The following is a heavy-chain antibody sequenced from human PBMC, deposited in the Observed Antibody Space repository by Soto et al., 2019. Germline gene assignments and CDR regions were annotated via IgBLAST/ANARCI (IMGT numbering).Heavy chain of an antibody. CDR2: ISSSGGST. J-gene: IGHJ4*02. CDR1: GFTFSSYA. Sequence: EVQLLESGGGLVQPGGSLRLSCAASGFTFSSYAMSWVRQAPGKGLEWVSVISSSGGSTYYADSVKGRFTISRDNSKTTLYMRMNSLRGEDTAVYYCAKGGYNGYYFTYHFDHWGQGTLVTVSS. CDR3: AKGGYNGYYFTYHFDH. D-gene: IGHD5-12*01. V-gene: IGHV3-23*01.